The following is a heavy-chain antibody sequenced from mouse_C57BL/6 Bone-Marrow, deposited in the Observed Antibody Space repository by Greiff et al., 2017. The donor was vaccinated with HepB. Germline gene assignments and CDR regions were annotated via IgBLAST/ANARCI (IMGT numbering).Heavy chain of an antibody. V-gene: IGHV1-47*01. Sequence: QVQLQQSGAELVKPGASVKMSCKASGYTFTTYPIEWMQQNPGKSLEWIGNFHPYNDDTKYNEKFKGKATLTVEKSSSTVYLELSRLTSDDSAVYYCARGMTTVPYFDYWGQGTTLTVSS. D-gene: IGHD1-1*01. CDR1: GYTFTTYP. J-gene: IGHJ2*01. CDR3: ARGMTTVPYFDY. CDR2: FHPYNDDT.